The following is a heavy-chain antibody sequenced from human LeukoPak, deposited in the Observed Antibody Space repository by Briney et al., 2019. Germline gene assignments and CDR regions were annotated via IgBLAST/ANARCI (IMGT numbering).Heavy chain of an antibody. CDR1: GGSISSYY. CDR2: IYHSGST. D-gene: IGHD6-13*01. V-gene: IGHV4-59*04. CDR3: AGVIAAAGPSPRPYYYYYMDV. J-gene: IGHJ6*03. Sequence: SETLSLTCSVSGGSISSYYWSWIRQPPGKGLEWIGSIYHSGSTYYNPSLKSRVTISVDTSKNQFSLKLSSVTAADTAVYYCAGVIAAAGPSPRPYYYYYMDVWGKGTTVTVSS.